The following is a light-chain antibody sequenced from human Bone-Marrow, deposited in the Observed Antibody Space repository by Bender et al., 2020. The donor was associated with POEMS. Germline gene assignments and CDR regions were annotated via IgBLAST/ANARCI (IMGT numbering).Light chain of an antibody. CDR2: EVT. CDR3: SSFTSSFTLV. V-gene: IGLV2-18*02. CDR1: SSDVGGYNA. Sequence: QSALTQPPSVSGSPGQSVTISCTGTSSDVGGYNAVSWYQQTPGTPPKVLIYEVTYRPSGVPGRFSASKSGNTASLTISGIQAEDDGVYYCSSFTSSFTLVFGGGTKLTVL. J-gene: IGLJ3*02.